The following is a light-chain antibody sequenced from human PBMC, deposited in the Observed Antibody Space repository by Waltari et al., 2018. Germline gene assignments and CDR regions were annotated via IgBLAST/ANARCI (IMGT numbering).Light chain of an antibody. CDR1: QGISKY. CDR2: DAS. Sequence: IQITQSPSSLSASVGDRVTNTRRASQGISKYVNWYQQKPGKAPKRMIYDASSLQSGVPSRFSGSGSGTVFTLTISSLQPEDFATYYCLQYNSAPPTFGGGTKVEIK. J-gene: IGKJ4*01. CDR3: LQYNSAPPT. V-gene: IGKV1-17*01.